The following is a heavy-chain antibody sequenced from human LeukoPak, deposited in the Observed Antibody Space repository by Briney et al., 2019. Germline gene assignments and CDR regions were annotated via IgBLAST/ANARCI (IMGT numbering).Heavy chain of an antibody. J-gene: IGHJ5*02. V-gene: IGHV4-59*01. Sequence: PSETLSLTCTVSGGPISGYYWNWIRQPPGKGLEWIGSIYYSGRTSFNGSLKTRITMSVDTSKNQFSLKLTSVTTADTAVYSCARDSAGDYWLDPWGQGTPVTVSS. D-gene: IGHD7-27*01. CDR1: GGPISGYY. CDR2: IYYSGRT. CDR3: ARDSAGDYWLDP.